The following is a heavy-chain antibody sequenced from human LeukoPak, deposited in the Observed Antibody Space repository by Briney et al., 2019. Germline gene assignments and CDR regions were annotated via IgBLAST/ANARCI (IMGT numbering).Heavy chain of an antibody. D-gene: IGHD3-22*01. V-gene: IGHV4-30-4*01. CDR2: IYYSGST. CDR3: ARAPYYYDSSGPAFDY. J-gene: IGHJ4*02. Sequence: SETLSLTCTASGGSISSGDYYWSWIRQPPGKGLEWIGYIYYSGSTYYNPSLKSRVTISVDTSKNQFSLKLSSVTAADTAVYYCARAPYYYDSSGPAFDYWGQGTLVTVSS. CDR1: GGSISSGDYY.